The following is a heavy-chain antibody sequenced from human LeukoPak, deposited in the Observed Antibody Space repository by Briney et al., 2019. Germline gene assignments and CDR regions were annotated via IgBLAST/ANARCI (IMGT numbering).Heavy chain of an antibody. D-gene: IGHD3-22*01. Sequence: ATVKVSCKASGYTFTNYGIDWVRQAPGQGLEWMGWISGYNGNTNYAQKLQGRVTMTTDTYTTTAYMELRSLRSDDTAVYYCARSTYYYDSSGYCDYWGQGTLVTVSS. CDR1: GYTFTNYG. J-gene: IGHJ4*02. V-gene: IGHV1-18*01. CDR3: ARSTYYYDSSGYCDY. CDR2: ISGYNGNT.